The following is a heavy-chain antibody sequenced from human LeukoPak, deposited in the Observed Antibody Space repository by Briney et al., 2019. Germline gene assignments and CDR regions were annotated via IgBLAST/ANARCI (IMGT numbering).Heavy chain of an antibody. Sequence: PSETLSLTCTVSGGSISSSSYYWGWIRQPPGKGLEWIGRIYTSGSTNYNPSLKSRVTMSVDTSKNQFSLKLSSVTAADTAVYYCARGTPFSSSSPFDYWGQGTLVTVSS. CDR1: GGSISSSSYY. D-gene: IGHD6-6*01. CDR3: ARGTPFSSSSPFDY. CDR2: IYTSGST. J-gene: IGHJ4*02. V-gene: IGHV4-39*07.